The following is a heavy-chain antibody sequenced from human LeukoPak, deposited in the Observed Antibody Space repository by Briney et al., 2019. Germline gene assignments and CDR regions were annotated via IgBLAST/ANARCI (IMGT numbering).Heavy chain of an antibody. CDR3: ARGFLGPFDY. Sequence: PGGSLRLSCAASGFIFSSYEMNWVRQAPGKGLEWVSYISSSGSTIYYADSVKGRFTISRDNAKNSLYLQMNSLRAEDTAVYYCARGFLGPFDYWGQGTLVTVSS. V-gene: IGHV3-48*03. J-gene: IGHJ4*02. CDR1: GFIFSSYE. CDR2: ISSSGSTI. D-gene: IGHD2-21*01.